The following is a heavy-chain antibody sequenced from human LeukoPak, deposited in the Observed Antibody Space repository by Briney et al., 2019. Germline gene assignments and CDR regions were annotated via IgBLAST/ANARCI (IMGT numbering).Heavy chain of an antibody. J-gene: IGHJ4*02. V-gene: IGHV4-34*01. D-gene: IGHD3-10*01. CDR3: ARGSILKYGSGTYNY. CDR1: GGSFSGYY. Sequence: SETLSLTCAVYGGSFSGYYWSWIRQPPGKGLEWIGEINHSGGTNYNPSLKSRVTISVDTSKNQFSLKLSSVTAADTAVYYCARGSILKYGSGTYNYWGQGNLVTVSS. CDR2: INHSGGT.